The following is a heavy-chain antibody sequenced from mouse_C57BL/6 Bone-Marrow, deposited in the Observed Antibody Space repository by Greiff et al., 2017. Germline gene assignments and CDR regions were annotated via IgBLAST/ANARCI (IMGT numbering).Heavy chain of an antibody. V-gene: IGHV1-54*01. Sequence: QVQLKESGAELVRPGTSVKVSCKASGYAFTNYLIEWVKQRPGQGLEWIGVINPGSGGTNYNEKFKGKATLTADKSSSTAYMQLSSLTSEDSAVYFCARRDYLFDYWGQGTTLTVSS. CDR1: GYAFTNYL. CDR3: ARRDYLFDY. D-gene: IGHD2-4*01. CDR2: INPGSGGT. J-gene: IGHJ2*01.